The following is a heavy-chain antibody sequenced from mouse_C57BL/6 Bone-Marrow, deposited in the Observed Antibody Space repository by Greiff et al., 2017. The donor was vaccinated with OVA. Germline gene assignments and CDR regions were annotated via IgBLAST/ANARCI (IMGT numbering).Heavy chain of an antibody. CDR2: IWWDDDK. CDR1: GFSLSTFGMG. V-gene: IGHV8-8*01. D-gene: IGHD1-1*01. J-gene: IGHJ1*03. Sequence: ESGPGILQPSQTLSLTCSFSGFSLSTFGMGVGWIRQPSGKGLEWLAHIWWDDDKYYNPALKSRRTISKDTSKNQVFLKIANVDTADTATDYCARIASLITTRYFDVWGTGTTVTVSS. CDR3: ARIASLITTRYFDV.